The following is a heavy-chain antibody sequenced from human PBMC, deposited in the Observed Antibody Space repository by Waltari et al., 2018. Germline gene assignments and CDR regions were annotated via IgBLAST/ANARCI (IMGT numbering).Heavy chain of an antibody. J-gene: IGHJ4*02. CDR3: AGAEEGIAAAFDY. CDR2: IYHSGGS. D-gene: IGHD6-13*01. CDR1: GGSISSSNW. Sequence: QVQLQESGPGLVKPSGTLSLTCAVSGGSISSSNWWSWVRQPPGKGLEWIGEIYHSGGSNSHPSLKRRVTISVDKSKNQVSLKLSSVTAADTAVYYCAGAEEGIAAAFDYWGQGTLVTVSS. V-gene: IGHV4-4*02.